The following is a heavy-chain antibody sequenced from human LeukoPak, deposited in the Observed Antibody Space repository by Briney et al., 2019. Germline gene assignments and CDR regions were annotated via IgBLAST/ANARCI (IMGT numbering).Heavy chain of an antibody. D-gene: IGHD4-17*01. CDR3: AYSDHFDT. CDR2: GDGDGSHS. V-gene: IGHV3-74*03. J-gene: IGHJ4*02. CDR1: GFTLCNYW. Sequence: GGSLTLSCAASGFTLCNYWMHWVRQAPGKGLVWVSRGDGDGSHSTYADSVEARFTISRDNAKNTLYLKMNRLTGEDTAVYYCAYSDHFDTWGQGTLVTVSS.